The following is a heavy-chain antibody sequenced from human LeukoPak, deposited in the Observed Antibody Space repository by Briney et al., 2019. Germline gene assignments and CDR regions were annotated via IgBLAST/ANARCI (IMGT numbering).Heavy chain of an antibody. CDR2: INPNSGGT. Sequence: ASVKVSCKASGYTFTGYYMHWLRQAPRQGLEWMGWINPNSGGTNYAQKFQGRVTMTRDTSISTAYMELSRLRSDDTAVYYCARVSWFGELLFPFDYWGQGTLVTVSS. D-gene: IGHD3-10*01. CDR3: ARVSWFGELLFPFDY. V-gene: IGHV1-2*02. J-gene: IGHJ4*02. CDR1: GYTFTGYY.